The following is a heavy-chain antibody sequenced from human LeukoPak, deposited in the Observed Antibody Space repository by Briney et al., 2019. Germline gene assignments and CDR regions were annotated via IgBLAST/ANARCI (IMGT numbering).Heavy chain of an antibody. CDR2: LYHPDST. Sequence: PSETLSLTCAVSGYPINNAYYWVWIRQPPGKGLEWIGSLYHPDSTYYNPSLKSRVTMSVDTSRNQFSLKLSFVTAADTAVYYCARHYDPYFYYYLDLWGTGTTVTVSS. D-gene: IGHD5-12*01. CDR1: GYPINNAYY. V-gene: IGHV4-38-2*01. J-gene: IGHJ6*03. CDR3: ARHYDPYFYYYLDL.